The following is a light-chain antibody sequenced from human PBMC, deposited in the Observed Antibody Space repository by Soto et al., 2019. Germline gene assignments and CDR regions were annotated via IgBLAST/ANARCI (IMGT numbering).Light chain of an antibody. CDR3: AAWDDSLIGPV. CDR2: SNN. V-gene: IGLV1-44*01. J-gene: IGLJ7*01. Sequence: QSVLTQPPSASGTPGQRVTISCSGSSSNIGSNTVNWYQQLPGTAPKLLIYSNNQRPSGVPDRFSGSKSGTSASLAISGLQSEDEADYYCAAWDDSLIGPVFGGGTQLTV. CDR1: SSNIGSNT.